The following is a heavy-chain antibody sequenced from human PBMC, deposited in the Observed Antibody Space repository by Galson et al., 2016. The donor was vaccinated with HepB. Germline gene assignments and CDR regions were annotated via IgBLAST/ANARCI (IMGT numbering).Heavy chain of an antibody. V-gene: IGHV3-13*01. D-gene: IGHD2-21*01. J-gene: IGHJ6*02. CDR3: ATSDRFAPINYYYYALDV. CDR1: GFTFSIYD. Sequence: SLRLSCAAPGFTFSIYDMHWVRQAPGSGLEWVSVIGNAGNTYYAAYVKGRFTISREDAKNSLFLQMNSLRAEDTAVYYCATSDRFAPINYYYYALDVWGQGTTVTVSS. CDR2: IGNAGNT.